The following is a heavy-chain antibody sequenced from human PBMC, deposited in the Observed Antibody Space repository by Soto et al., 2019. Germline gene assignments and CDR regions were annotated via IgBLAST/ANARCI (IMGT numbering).Heavy chain of an antibody. CDR2: INHSGST. CDR3: ARRYKDLAVSGTLDY. CDR1: GGSFSGYY. J-gene: IGHJ4*02. Sequence: SETLSLTCAVYGGSFSGYYWSWIRQPPGKGLEWIGEINHSGSTNYNPSLKSRVTISVDTSKNQFSLKLSSVTAADTAVYYCARRYKDLAVSGTLDYWGQGTQVTVSS. D-gene: IGHD6-19*01. V-gene: IGHV4-34*01.